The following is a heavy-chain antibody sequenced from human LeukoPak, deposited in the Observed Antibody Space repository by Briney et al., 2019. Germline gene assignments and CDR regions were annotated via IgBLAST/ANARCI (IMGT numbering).Heavy chain of an antibody. CDR2: IIPILGIA. D-gene: IGHD3-22*01. CDR1: GGTFSSYA. Sequence: ASVKVSCKASGGTFSSYAISWVRQAPGQGLEWMGRIIPILGIANHAQKFQGRVTITADKSTSTAYMELSSLRSEDTAVYYCARVAYYYDSAGRSLKFFYGMDVWGQGTTVTVSS. V-gene: IGHV1-69*04. J-gene: IGHJ6*02. CDR3: ARVAYYYDSAGRSLKFFYGMDV.